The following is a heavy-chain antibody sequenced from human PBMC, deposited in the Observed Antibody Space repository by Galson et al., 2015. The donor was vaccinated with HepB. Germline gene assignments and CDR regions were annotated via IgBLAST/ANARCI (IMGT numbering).Heavy chain of an antibody. Sequence: SLRLSCAVSGFTFSDHHMDWVRQAPGRGLEWIGRIRNKENSHTTEYAASVKGRFTISRDDSKNSLFLQMNTLKTEDTAVYYCARVVHRSGYSNWFDPWGQGTQVTVSP. V-gene: IGHV3-72*01. D-gene: IGHD3-22*01. J-gene: IGHJ5*02. CDR3: ARVVHRSGYSNWFDP. CDR2: IRNKENSHTT. CDR1: GFTFSDHH.